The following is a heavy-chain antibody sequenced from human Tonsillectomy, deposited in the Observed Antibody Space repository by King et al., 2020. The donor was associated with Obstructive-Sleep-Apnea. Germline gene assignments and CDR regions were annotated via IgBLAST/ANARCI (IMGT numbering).Heavy chain of an antibody. Sequence: VQLVESGGGVVQPGWSLRLSCAASGFTFSNYGMHWVRQAPGKGLEWVAVMSYDGNNGHYADSVKGRFTISRDNSKNTLYLQMTSLRAEDTALYYCAKEEGSIAGPLFFDYWGQGTLVTVSS. V-gene: IGHV3-30*18. J-gene: IGHJ4*02. CDR2: MSYDGNNG. CDR3: AKEEGSIAGPLFFDY. D-gene: IGHD6-6*01. CDR1: GFTFSNYG.